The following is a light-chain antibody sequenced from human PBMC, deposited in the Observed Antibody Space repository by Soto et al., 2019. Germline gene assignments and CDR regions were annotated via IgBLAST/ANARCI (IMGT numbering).Light chain of an antibody. CDR3: SSYTNINTRACV. Sequence: QSALTQPRSVSGSAGQSVTISCTGTSSDVGGYNFVSWYQQHPGKAPKLMIYHVITRPSGVPDRFSGSKSGNTASLTISGLQAEDEAEYYCSSYTNINTRACVFGTGTKVTV. CDR2: HVI. V-gene: IGLV2-11*01. CDR1: SSDVGGYNF. J-gene: IGLJ1*01.